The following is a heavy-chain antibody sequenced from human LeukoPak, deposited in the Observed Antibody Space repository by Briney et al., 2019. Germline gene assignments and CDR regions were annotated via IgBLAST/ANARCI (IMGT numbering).Heavy chain of an antibody. V-gene: IGHV4-34*01. Sequence: PSETLSLTCAVYGGSFSGYYWSWVRQPPGKGLEWIGEINHSGSTNYNPSLKRRVTISVDTSKNQFSLKLSSVTAADTAVYYCARGGGYSGLGYWGQGTLVTVSS. CDR2: INHSGST. D-gene: IGHD5-12*01. J-gene: IGHJ4*02. CDR3: ARGGGYSGLGY. CDR1: GGSFSGYY.